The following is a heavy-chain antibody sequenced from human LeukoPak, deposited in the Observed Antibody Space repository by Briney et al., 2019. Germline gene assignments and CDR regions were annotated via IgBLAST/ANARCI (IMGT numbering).Heavy chain of an antibody. J-gene: IGHJ5*02. V-gene: IGHV1-69*13. D-gene: IGHD3-16*02. Sequence: SVKVSCKASGGTFSSYAISWVRQAPGQGLEWMGGIIPIFGTANYAQKFQGRVTITADESTSTAYMELSSLRSEDTAVYYCARGMGYDYVWGSYRYELFDPWGQGTLVTVSS. CDR2: IIPIFGTA. CDR3: ARGMGYDYVWGSYRYELFDP. CDR1: GGTFSSYA.